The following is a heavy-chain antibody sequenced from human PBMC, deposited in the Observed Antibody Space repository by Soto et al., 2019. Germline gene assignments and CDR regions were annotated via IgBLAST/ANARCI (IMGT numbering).Heavy chain of an antibody. CDR1: GFTFDDYA. D-gene: IGHD6-13*01. V-gene: IGHV3-9*01. CDR2: ISWNSGSI. Sequence: EVQLVESGGGLVQPGRSLRLSCAASGFTFDDYAMHWVRQAPGKGLEWVSGISWNSGSIGYADSVKGRFAISRDNAKNSLYLQMNSRRAEDTALYYCAKDLPEGQQLVGGHSMDVWGKGTTVTVSS. J-gene: IGHJ6*03. CDR3: AKDLPEGQQLVGGHSMDV.